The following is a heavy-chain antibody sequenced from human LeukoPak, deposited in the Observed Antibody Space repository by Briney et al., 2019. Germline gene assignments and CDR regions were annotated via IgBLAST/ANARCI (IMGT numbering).Heavy chain of an antibody. D-gene: IGHD3-22*01. CDR1: GGSITSGGYY. V-gene: IGHV4-31*03. J-gene: IGHJ3*02. CDR2: IYSSGST. Sequence: SETLSLTCTVSGGSITSGGYYWSWIRQHPVKGLEWIGFIYSSGSTYYNPSLKSRVTISKDTSKNQISLKLSSVTAADTAVYYCARDFKIFSDSGDSYYGDALDIWGQGTMVTVSS. CDR3: ARDFKIFSDSGDSYYGDALDI.